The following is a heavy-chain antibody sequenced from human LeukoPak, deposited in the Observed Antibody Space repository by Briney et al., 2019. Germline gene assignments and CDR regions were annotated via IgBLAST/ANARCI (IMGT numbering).Heavy chain of an antibody. D-gene: IGHD6-19*01. V-gene: IGHV6-1*01. Sequence: SQTLSLTCDISGDSVSSNNAAWNWIRLSPSRGLEWLGRTYYRSKWYNDYAVSVKSRITINPGTSKNQFSLQLNSVTPEDTAVYYCARAQWRNWFVPWGQGTLVTVSS. J-gene: IGHJ5*02. CDR1: GDSVSSNNAA. CDR3: ARAQWRNWFVP. CDR2: TYYRSKWYN.